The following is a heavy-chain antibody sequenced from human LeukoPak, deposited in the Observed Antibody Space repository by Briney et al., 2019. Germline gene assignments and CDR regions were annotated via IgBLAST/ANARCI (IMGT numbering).Heavy chain of an antibody. V-gene: IGHV4-59*08. CDR2: IYYSGST. D-gene: IGHD3-9*01. Sequence: SETLSLTCTISGGSISSYYWSWIRQPPGKGLEWIGYIYYSGSTNYNPSLKSRVTISVDTSKNQFSLKLSSVTAADTAVYYCARRERYFDYGMDVWGQGTTVTVSS. J-gene: IGHJ6*02. CDR1: GGSISSYY. CDR3: ARRERYFDYGMDV.